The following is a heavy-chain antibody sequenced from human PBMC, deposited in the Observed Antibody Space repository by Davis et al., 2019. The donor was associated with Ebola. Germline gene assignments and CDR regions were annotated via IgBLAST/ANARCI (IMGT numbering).Heavy chain of an antibody. D-gene: IGHD6-19*01. J-gene: IGHJ3*02. V-gene: IGHV1-18*01. Sequence: AASVKVSCKASGGTFSSYAISWVRQAPGQGLEWMGWISAYNGNTNYVQKLQGRVTMTTDTSTSTAYMELRSLRSDDTAVYYCARDLYSSGWYAEDAFDIWGQGTMVTVSS. CDR1: GGTFSSYA. CDR3: ARDLYSSGWYAEDAFDI. CDR2: ISAYNGNT.